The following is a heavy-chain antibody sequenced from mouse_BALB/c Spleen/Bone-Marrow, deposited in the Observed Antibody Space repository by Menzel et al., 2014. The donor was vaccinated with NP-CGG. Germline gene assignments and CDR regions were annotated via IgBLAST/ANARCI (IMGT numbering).Heavy chain of an antibody. V-gene: IGHV14-3*02. CDR3: PRASDGAAGFAY. J-gene: IGHJ3*01. CDR1: GFNIKDTH. Sequence: EVQLQQSGAEVVQPGASLKLSCTASGFNIKDTHIHWVQQTPEQGLEWIGMIDPAHGNNKYDPKFQGKATISSDTSSYTAFLYLSSLTSEDTAVYNYPRASDGAAGFAYWGQGTPVTVSA. CDR2: IDPAHGNN. D-gene: IGHD2-3*01.